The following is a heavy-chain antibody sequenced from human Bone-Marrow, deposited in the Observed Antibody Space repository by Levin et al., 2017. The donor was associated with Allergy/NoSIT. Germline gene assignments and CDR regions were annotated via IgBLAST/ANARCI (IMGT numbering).Heavy chain of an antibody. Sequence: ASVKVSCKASGYTFTNYGISWVRQAPGQGLEWMGWINTYNGDTNYAQKLQGRVTMTTDTSTSTAYMELRSLRSDDTAVYYCARAYYLYYDFWSGYHGMDVWGQGTTVTVSS. J-gene: IGHJ6*02. CDR3: ARAYYLYYDFWSGYHGMDV. V-gene: IGHV1-18*01. D-gene: IGHD3-3*01. CDR1: GYTFTNYG. CDR2: INTYNGDT.